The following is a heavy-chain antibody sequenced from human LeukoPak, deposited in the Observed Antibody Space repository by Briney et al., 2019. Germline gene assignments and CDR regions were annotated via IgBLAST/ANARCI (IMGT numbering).Heavy chain of an antibody. CDR1: GFTFGSYG. Sequence: GGSLRLSCAASGFTFGSYGMHWVRQAPGKGLEWVAFIRYDGSNKYYADSVKGRFTISRDNSKNTLYLQMNSLRAEDTAVYYCAKDWGTYYYDSSGYWGQGTPVTVSS. V-gene: IGHV3-30*02. D-gene: IGHD3-22*01. J-gene: IGHJ4*02. CDR2: IRYDGSNK. CDR3: AKDWGTYYYDSSGY.